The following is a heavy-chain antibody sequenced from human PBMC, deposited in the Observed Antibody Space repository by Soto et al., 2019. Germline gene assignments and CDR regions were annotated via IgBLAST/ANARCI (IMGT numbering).Heavy chain of an antibody. CDR2: MYNSGST. D-gene: IGHD6-19*01. CDR3: PRVRSGWYYFDY. CDR1: GGSVSSGSYY. V-gene: IGHV4-61*01. Sequence: PSETLSLTCTVSGGSVSSGSYYWSWIRQPPGKGLEWIGYMYNSGSTNYNPSLKSRVIISVDKSKKQFSLKLSSVTAADTAVYYCPRVRSGWYYFDYWGQGTLVTVSS. J-gene: IGHJ4*02.